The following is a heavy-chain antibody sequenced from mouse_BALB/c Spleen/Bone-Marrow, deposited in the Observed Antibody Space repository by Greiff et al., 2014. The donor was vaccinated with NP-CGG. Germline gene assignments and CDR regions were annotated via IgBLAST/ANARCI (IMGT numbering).Heavy chain of an antibody. CDR3: ASWDYYAMDY. V-gene: IGHV14-3*02. CDR1: CFNIKDTY. CDR2: IDPANGNT. J-gene: IGHJ4*01. Sequence: VQLQQSGMPLFTPETSVKLSCTASCFNIKDTYMHWVKQRPEQGLEWIGRIDPANGNTKYDPKFQGKATITADTSSNTAYLQLSSLTSEDTAVYYCASWDYYAMDYWGQGTSVTVSS.